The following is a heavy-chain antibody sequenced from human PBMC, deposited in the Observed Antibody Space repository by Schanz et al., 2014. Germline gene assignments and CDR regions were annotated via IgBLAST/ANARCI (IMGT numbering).Heavy chain of an antibody. CDR3: GRDELLWFGEVLALDY. D-gene: IGHD3-10*01. J-gene: IGHJ4*02. CDR1: GFSFSSYA. Sequence: EVQLLESGGGLVQPGGSLRLSCATSGFSFSSYAINWVRQAPGKGLEWVSGISGSGASTYYADSVKGRFTISRDNSNKAMDLQMNGLRAEDTALYYCGRDELLWFGEVLALDYWGQGALVTVSS. V-gene: IGHV3-23*01. CDR2: ISGSGAST.